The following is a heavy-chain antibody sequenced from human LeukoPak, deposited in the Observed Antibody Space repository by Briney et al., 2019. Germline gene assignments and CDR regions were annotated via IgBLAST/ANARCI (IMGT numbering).Heavy chain of an antibody. CDR1: GGTFSSYA. D-gene: IGHD3-22*01. J-gene: IGHJ5*02. CDR2: IIPIFGTA. CDR3: ARDLYYYDSSGT. V-gene: IGHV1-69*13. Sequence: GASVTVSCTASGGTFSSYAISWVRQAPGQGLEWMGGIIPIFGTANYAQKFQGRVTITADESTSTAYMELSSLRSEDTAVYYCARDLYYYDSSGTWGQGTLVTVSS.